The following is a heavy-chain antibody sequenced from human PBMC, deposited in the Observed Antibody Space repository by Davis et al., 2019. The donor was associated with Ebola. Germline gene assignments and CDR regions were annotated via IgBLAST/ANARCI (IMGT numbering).Heavy chain of an antibody. Sequence: GASLNISCKCSGYIFTSYWISWVRQIPGKGLEWMGRIDPSDSYTNYSPSFQGHVTISADKSISTAYLQWSSLKASDTAMYYCARLRGSSWYEDSFDYWGQGTLVNVSS. CDR3: ARLRGSSWYEDSFDY. J-gene: IGHJ4*02. D-gene: IGHD6-13*01. CDR2: IDPSDSYT. CDR1: GYIFTSYW. V-gene: IGHV5-10-1*01.